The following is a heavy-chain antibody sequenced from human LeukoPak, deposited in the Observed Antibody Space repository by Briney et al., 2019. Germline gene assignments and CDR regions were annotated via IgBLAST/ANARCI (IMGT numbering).Heavy chain of an antibody. Sequence: PGGSLRLSCAASGFTISSYWMSWVRQAPGKGLEWVANIKQDGSEKTYVDSVKGRFTISRDNAKNSLYLQMNSLRAEDTAVYYCARDRWAILTGSENYYFYGMDVWGQGTTVTVSS. CDR2: IKQDGSEK. CDR1: GFTISSYW. CDR3: ARDRWAILTGSENYYFYGMDV. J-gene: IGHJ6*02. V-gene: IGHV3-7*01. D-gene: IGHD3-9*01.